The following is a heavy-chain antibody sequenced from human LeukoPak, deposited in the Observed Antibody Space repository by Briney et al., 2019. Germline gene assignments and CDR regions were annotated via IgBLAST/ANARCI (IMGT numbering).Heavy chain of an antibody. D-gene: IGHD5-24*01. CDR3: GRDYEERATDY. V-gene: IGHV3-48*04. Sequence: GGSLRLSCAASGFTFSTYSMTWVRQAPGKGLEWISYISSSSSIINYAESVRGRFTISRDNGKNILYLQMNSLRAEDTAVYYCGRDYEERATDYWGQGTLVTVSS. CDR1: GFTFSTYS. CDR2: ISSSSSII. J-gene: IGHJ4*02.